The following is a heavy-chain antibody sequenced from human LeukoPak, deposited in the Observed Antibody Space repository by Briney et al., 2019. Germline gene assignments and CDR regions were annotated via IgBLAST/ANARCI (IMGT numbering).Heavy chain of an antibody. J-gene: IGHJ3*01. Sequence: SETLSLTCTASGVSISSHFWTWIRQAPGKGLEWLGYVSKSGSTNYNPSLQSRITISVDTSKNQFFLKLTSATAADTAVYFCASDDYGVFDAFDVWGQGTVVTVSS. CDR2: VSKSGST. CDR3: ASDDYGVFDAFDV. D-gene: IGHD3-16*01. V-gene: IGHV4-4*08. CDR1: GVSISSHF.